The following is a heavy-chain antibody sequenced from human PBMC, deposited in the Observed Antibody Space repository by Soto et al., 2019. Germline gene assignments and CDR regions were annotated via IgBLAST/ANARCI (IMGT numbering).Heavy chain of an antibody. J-gene: IGHJ4*02. CDR3: AKEIAAAYYFDY. Sequence: GGSLRLSCAASGFTFDDYAMNWVRQAPGKGLEWVSGISWNSGSIGYADSVKGRFTISRYNAKNSLYLQMNSLRAEDTALYYCAKEIAAAYYFDYWGQGTLVTVSS. CDR2: ISWNSGSI. V-gene: IGHV3-9*01. CDR1: GFTFDDYA. D-gene: IGHD6-13*01.